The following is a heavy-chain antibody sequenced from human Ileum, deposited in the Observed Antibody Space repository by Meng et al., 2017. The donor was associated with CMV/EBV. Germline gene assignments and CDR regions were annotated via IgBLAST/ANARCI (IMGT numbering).Heavy chain of an antibody. CDR1: FSSYW. Sequence: FSSYWRHWVRHAPGKGLVWGSRINSDGSSTSYADSVKGRFTISRDNAKNTLYLQMNSLRAEDTAVYYCARGGGYCSSTSCFVYYFDYWGQGTLVTVSS. CDR2: INSDGSST. V-gene: IGHV3-74*01. J-gene: IGHJ4*02. D-gene: IGHD2-2*01. CDR3: ARGGGYCSSTSCFVYYFDY.